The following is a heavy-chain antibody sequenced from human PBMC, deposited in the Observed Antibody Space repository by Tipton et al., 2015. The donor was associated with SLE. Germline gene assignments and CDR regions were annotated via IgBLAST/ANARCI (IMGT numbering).Heavy chain of an antibody. CDR1: RFTFSSYS. CDR2: ISINGGNA. CDR3: VKDWISGGILWF. Sequence: SLRLSCSDSRFTFSSYSMYWVRQAPEKGLEYVSGISINGGNAYYADSVKGRFTISRDNSKNTLYLQMSSLRPEDTAVYYCVKDWISGGILWFWGQGTLVTVSS. V-gene: IGHV3-64D*06. J-gene: IGHJ4*02. D-gene: IGHD3-10*01.